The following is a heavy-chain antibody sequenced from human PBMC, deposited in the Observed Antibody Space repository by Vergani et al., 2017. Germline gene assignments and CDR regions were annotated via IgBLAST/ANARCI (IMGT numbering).Heavy chain of an antibody. CDR3: SRGRGYSFGYSDY. CDR2: IRNKAYGGTT. V-gene: IGHV3-49*04. D-gene: IGHD5-18*01. J-gene: IGHJ4*02. Sequence: VQLAESGGGRVQPGRSLRLSCAASGFSFSSHAIHWVRQAPGKGLEWVAFIRNKAYGGTTEYAASVKGRFTISSDDSKRLAYLQLSGLKTEDTAVYFCSRGRGYSFGYSDYWGQGTLVTVSS. CDR1: GFSFSSHA.